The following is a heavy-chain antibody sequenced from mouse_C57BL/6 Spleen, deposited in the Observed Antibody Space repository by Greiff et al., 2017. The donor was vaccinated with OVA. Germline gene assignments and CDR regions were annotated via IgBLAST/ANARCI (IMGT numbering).Heavy chain of an antibody. V-gene: IGHV1-80*01. CDR2: IYPGDGDT. CDR3: ARRELGPAMDY. J-gene: IGHJ4*01. Sequence: VKLMESGAELVKPGASVKISCKASGYAFSSYWMNWVKQRPGKGLEWIGQIYPGDGDTNYNGKFKGKATLTADKSSSTAYMQLSSLTSEDSAVYFCARRELGPAMDYWGQGTSVTVSS. CDR1: GYAFSSYW. D-gene: IGHD4-1*01.